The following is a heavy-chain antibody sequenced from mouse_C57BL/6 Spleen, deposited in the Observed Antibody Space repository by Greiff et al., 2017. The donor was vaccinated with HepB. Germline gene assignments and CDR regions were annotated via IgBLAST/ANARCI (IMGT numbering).Heavy chain of an antibody. CDR3: ARHSSSPSYYAMDY. Sequence: EVKLMESGGDLVKPGGSLKLSCAASGFTFSSYGMSWVRQTPDKRLEWVATISSGGSYTYYPDSVKGRFTISRDNAKNTLYLQMSSLKSEDTAMYYCARHSSSPSYYAMDYWGQGTSVTVSS. V-gene: IGHV5-6*01. CDR2: ISSGGSYT. D-gene: IGHD1-1*01. J-gene: IGHJ4*01. CDR1: GFTFSSYG.